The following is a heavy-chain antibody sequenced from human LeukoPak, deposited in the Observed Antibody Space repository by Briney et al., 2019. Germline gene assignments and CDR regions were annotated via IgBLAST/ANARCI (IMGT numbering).Heavy chain of an antibody. CDR1: GGTFSSYP. CDR3: ARDPQPYYDSSGYYYSWSDY. CDR2: IIPIFGTA. V-gene: IGHV1-69*13. D-gene: IGHD3-22*01. Sequence: GASVKVSCKASGGTFSSYPISWVRQAPGQGLEWMGGIIPIFGTANYAQKFQGRVTITADESTSTAYMELSSLRSEDTAVYYCARDPQPYYDSSGYYYSWSDYWGQGTLVTVSS. J-gene: IGHJ4*02.